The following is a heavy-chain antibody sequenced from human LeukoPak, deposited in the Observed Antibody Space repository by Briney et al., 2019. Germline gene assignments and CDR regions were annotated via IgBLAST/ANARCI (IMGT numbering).Heavy chain of an antibody. D-gene: IGHD1-26*01. J-gene: IGHJ4*02. CDR1: GGSIITTNW. Sequence: SETLSLTCAVSGGSIITTNWGSWVRHPPGKGLDWIGEVHLNGATNYNPSLESRVSMSIDKSKNHLSLELSSVTAADTAMYYCTRESGAFSPFDFWGQGTLVTVSS. CDR3: TRESGAFSPFDF. V-gene: IGHV4-4*02. CDR2: VHLNGAT.